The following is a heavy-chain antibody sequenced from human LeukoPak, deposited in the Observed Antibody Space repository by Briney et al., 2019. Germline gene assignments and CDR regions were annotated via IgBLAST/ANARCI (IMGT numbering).Heavy chain of an antibody. D-gene: IGHD3-22*01. Sequence: GGSLRLSCAASGFTFSSYGMHWVRQAPGKGLEWVAFIRYDGSNKYYADSVKGRFTISRGNSKNTLYLQMNSLRAEDTAVYYCARGGYYDSSGYKFDYWGQGTLVTVSS. CDR2: IRYDGSNK. CDR1: GFTFSSYG. J-gene: IGHJ4*02. CDR3: ARGGYYDSSGYKFDY. V-gene: IGHV3-30*02.